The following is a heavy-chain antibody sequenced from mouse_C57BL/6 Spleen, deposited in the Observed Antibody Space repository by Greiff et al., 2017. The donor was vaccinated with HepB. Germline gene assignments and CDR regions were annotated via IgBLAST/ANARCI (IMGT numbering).Heavy chain of an antibody. CDR2: IYPGAGDT. Sequence: QVHVKQSGAELVKPGASVKISCKASGYAFSSYWMNWVKQRPGTGLEWIGQIYPGAGDTNYNGKFKGKATLTADKSSSTAYMQLSSLTSEDSAVYFCARGLLHYYYAMEYWGQGTSVTVSS. V-gene: IGHV1-80*01. CDR3: ARGLLHYYYAMEY. CDR1: GYAFSSYW. J-gene: IGHJ4*01. D-gene: IGHD2-3*01.